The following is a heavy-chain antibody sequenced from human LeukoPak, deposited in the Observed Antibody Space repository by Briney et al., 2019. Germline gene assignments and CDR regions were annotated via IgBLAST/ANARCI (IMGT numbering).Heavy chain of an antibody. CDR3: ARDSHWFDP. V-gene: IGHV4-38-2*02. CDR2: IYHSGST. Sequence: PSETLSLTCTVSGYSISSGYYWGWIRQPPGKGLEWIGSIYHSGSTYYNPSLKSRVTISVDTSKNQFSLKLSSVTAADTAVYYCARDSHWFDPWGQGTLVTVSS. J-gene: IGHJ5*02. CDR1: GYSISSGYY.